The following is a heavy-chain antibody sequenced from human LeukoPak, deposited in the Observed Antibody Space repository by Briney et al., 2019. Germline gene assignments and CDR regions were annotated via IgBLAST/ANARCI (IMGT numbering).Heavy chain of an antibody. CDR1: GYTFTSYG. J-gene: IGHJ3*02. CDR3: ARDPMVRGVISAGGSPFDI. D-gene: IGHD3-10*01. V-gene: IGHV1-18*01. Sequence: ASVKVSCKASGYTFTSYGISWVRQAPGQGLEWMGWISAYNGNTNYAQKLQGRVTMTTDTSTSTAYMELRSLRSDDTAVYYCARDPMVRGVISAGGSPFDIWGQGTMVTVSS. CDR2: ISAYNGNT.